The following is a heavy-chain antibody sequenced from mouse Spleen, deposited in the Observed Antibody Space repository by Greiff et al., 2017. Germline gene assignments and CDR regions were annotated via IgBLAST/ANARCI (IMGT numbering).Heavy chain of an antibody. CDR1: GFSLTSYA. CDR3: ARNYPIYYDYGYWYFDV. D-gene: IGHD2-4*01. CDR2: IWTGGGT. Sequence: VQLQESGPGLVAPSQSLSITCTVSGFSLTSYAISWVRQPPGKGLEWLGVIWTGGGTNYNSALKSRLSISKDNSKSQVFLKMNSLQTDDTARYYCARNYPIYYDYGYWYFDVWGTGTTVTVSS. V-gene: IGHV2-9-1*01. J-gene: IGHJ1*03.